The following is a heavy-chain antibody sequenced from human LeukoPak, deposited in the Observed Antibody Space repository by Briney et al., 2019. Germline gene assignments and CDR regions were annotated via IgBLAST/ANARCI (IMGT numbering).Heavy chain of an antibody. CDR3: ARVSDTFDY. CDR2: INTNTGNP. Sequence: ASVKVSCQASGYTFTSYAMNWVRRTPGQGLEWMGWINTNTGNPTYAQGFTGRFVFSLDTSVSTAYLQISSLKAEDTAVYYCARVSDTFDYWGQGTLVTVSS. J-gene: IGHJ4*02. CDR1: GYTFTSYA. V-gene: IGHV7-4-1*02.